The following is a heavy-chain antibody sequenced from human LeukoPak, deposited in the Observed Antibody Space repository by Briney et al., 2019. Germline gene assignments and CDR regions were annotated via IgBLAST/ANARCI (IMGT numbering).Heavy chain of an antibody. J-gene: IGHJ6*02. CDR3: ARGVTSSLYYYGMDV. CDR2: INHSGST. CDR1: GGSFSGYY. Sequence: SETLSLTCAVYGGSFSGYYWSWIRQPPGKGLEWIREINHSGSTNYNPSLKSRVTISVDTSKNQLSLKLSSVTAADTAVYYCARGVTSSLYYYGMDVWGQGTTVTVSS. V-gene: IGHV4-34*01. D-gene: IGHD4-11*01.